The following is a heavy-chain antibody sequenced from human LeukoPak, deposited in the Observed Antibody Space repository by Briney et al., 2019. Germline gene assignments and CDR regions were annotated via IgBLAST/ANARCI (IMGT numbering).Heavy chain of an antibody. CDR2: ISSSSSTI. CDR1: GFTFSSYA. V-gene: IGHV3-48*01. Sequence: PGGSLRLSCAASGFTFSSYAMSWVRQAPGKGLEWVSYISSSSSTIYYADSVKGRFTISRDNAKNSLYLQMNSLRAEDTAVYYCARRGVYVEYYFDYWGQGTLVTVSS. D-gene: IGHD5/OR15-5a*01. CDR3: ARRGVYVEYYFDY. J-gene: IGHJ4*02.